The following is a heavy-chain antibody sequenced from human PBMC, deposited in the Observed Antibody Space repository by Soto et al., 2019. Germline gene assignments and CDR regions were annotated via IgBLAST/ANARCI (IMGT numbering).Heavy chain of an antibody. V-gene: IGHV3-23*01. CDR3: ASRNYYESSGYYYWYYFDF. J-gene: IGHJ4*02. CDR2: ISGSGGST. CDR1: GFTFSNDA. D-gene: IGHD3-22*01. Sequence: GGSLRRSCADSGFTFSNDAMSWIRQAPGEGLEWVSAISGSGGSTYYADSVKGRFTISRDNSKNTLYLQMNSLGAEDTAVYYCASRNYYESSGYYYWYYFDFWGQGTLVTVSS.